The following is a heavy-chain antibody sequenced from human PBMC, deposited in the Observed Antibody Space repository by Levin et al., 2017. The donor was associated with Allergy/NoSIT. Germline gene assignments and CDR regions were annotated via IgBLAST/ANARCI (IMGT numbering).Heavy chain of an antibody. CDR1: RGTLGSYS. Sequence: ASVKVSCKASRGTLGSYSISWVRQAPGPGLEWMGGIIPLFGTPTYSQKFQGRVTITADESATTAFMELTSLTSEDTAIYYCARDWSSSSHSRYYFESWGQGTVVTVSS. CDR3: ARDWSSSSHSRYYFES. V-gene: IGHV1-69*13. D-gene: IGHD6-6*01. CDR2: IIPLFGTP. J-gene: IGHJ4*02.